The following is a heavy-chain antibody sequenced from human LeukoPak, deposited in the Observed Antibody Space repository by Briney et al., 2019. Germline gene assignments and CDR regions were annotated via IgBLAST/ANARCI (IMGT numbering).Heavy chain of an antibody. CDR3: AKDSRQWPDLDAFDI. D-gene: IGHD6-19*01. V-gene: IGHV3-23*01. CDR2: ISGSGGST. CDR1: GFTFSSYG. J-gene: IGHJ3*02. Sequence: GGSLRLSCAASGFTFSSYGMSWVRQAPGKGLEWVSAISGSGGSTYYADSVKGRFTISRDNSKNTLYLQMNSLRAEDTAVYYCAKDSRQWPDLDAFDIWGQGTMVTVSS.